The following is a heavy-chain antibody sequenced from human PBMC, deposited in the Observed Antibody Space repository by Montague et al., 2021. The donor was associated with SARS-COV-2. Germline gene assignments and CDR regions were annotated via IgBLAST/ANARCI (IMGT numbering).Heavy chain of an antibody. CDR3: ARGFDY. CDR2: IYYRGGT. V-gene: IGHV4-59*01. CDR1: GGSISSYY. Sequence: SETLSLTCTVSGGSISSYYWSWIRQPPGKGLEWIGYIYYRGGTNYNPSLKCRVTISVDTSKNQFSLKLSSVTAADTAVYYCARGFDYWGQGTLVTVSS. J-gene: IGHJ4*02.